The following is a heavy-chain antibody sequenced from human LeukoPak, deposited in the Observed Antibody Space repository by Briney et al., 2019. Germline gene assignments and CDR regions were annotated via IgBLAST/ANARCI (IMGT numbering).Heavy chain of an antibody. CDR3: ARVFHSGTDAFDI. Sequence: ASVKVSCKASGYTFTSYDINWVRQATGQGLEWMGWINPNSGGTNYAQKFQGRVTTTRDTSISTAYMELSRLRSDDTAVYYCARVFHSGTDAFDIWGQGTMVTVSS. J-gene: IGHJ3*02. D-gene: IGHD1-26*01. CDR1: GYTFTSYD. V-gene: IGHV1-2*02. CDR2: INPNSGGT.